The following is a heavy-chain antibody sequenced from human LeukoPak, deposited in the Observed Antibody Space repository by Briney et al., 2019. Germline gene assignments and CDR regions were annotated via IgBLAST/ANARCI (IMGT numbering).Heavy chain of an antibody. Sequence: PSETLSLTCTVSGGSINSGGYYWSWIRQPAGKGLEWIGRISTRGITKCNPSLKSRVTIPVDTSKNQFSLNLSSVTAADTAVYYCARGPDYTNYVDSWGQGTLVTVSS. J-gene: IGHJ4*02. CDR2: ISTRGIT. D-gene: IGHD4-11*01. V-gene: IGHV4-61*02. CDR1: GGSINSGGYY. CDR3: ARGPDYTNYVDS.